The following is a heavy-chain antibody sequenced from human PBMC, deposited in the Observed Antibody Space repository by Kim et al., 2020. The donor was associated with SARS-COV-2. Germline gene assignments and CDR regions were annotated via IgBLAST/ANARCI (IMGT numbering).Heavy chain of an antibody. CDR1: GFTFSSYS. J-gene: IGHJ3*02. V-gene: IGHV3-21*01. CDR2: ISSSSSYI. CDR3: ARDDAAEITMIQSGAFDI. D-gene: IGHD3-22*01. Sequence: GGSLRLSCAASGFTFSSYSMNWVRQAPGKGLEWVSSISSSSSYIYYADSVKGRFTISRDNAKNSLYLQMNSLRAEDTAVYYCARDDAAEITMIQSGAFDIWGQGTMVTVSS.